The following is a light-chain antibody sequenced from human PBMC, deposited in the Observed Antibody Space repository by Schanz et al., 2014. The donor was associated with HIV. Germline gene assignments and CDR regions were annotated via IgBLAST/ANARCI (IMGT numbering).Light chain of an antibody. CDR2: EVS. J-gene: IGLJ3*02. CDR1: SSDVGSYNL. Sequence: QSALTQPASVSGSPGQSITISCTGTSSDVGSYNLVSWYQQHPGKAPKLMIFEVSNRPSGVPDRFSGSKSGNTASLTISGLQAEDEADFFCATWDDSLNGWVFGGGTKLTVL. CDR3: ATWDDSLNGWV. V-gene: IGLV2-14*02.